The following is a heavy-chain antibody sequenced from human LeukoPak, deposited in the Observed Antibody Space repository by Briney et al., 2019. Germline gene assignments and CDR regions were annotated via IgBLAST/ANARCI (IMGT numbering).Heavy chain of an antibody. V-gene: IGHV4-4*02. J-gene: IGHJ4*02. CDR3: AGLVGRYSSGLYYYYFDY. D-gene: IGHD3-22*01. Sequence: SGTLSLTCTVSGDSINSLDLWSWVRQPPGKGLEWIGEMYLSGTTHSNPSVKSRVTISIDKSKNQFFLNMSSVTAADTAVYYCAGLVGRYSSGLYYYYFDYWGQGTLVTVSS. CDR2: MYLSGTT. CDR1: GDSINSLDL.